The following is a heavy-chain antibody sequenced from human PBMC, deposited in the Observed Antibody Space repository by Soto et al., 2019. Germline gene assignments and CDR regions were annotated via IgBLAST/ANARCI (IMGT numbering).Heavy chain of an antibody. CDR3: VKVSTPHYYYYGMDV. J-gene: IGHJ6*02. V-gene: IGHV3-64D*06. CDR1: GFTFSSYA. CDR2: ISSNGGST. Sequence: GGSLRLSCSASGFTFSSYAMHWVRQAPGKGLEYVSAISSNGGSTYYADSVKGRFTISRDNSKNTLYLQMSSLRAEGTAVYYCVKVSTPHYYYYGMDVWGQGTTVTVSS.